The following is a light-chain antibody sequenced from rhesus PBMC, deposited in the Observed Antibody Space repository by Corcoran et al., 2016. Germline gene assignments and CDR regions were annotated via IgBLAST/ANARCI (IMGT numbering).Light chain of an antibody. V-gene: IGKV1-69*01. CDR1: QGISKW. CDR3: QQHANSPLT. CDR2: RAS. Sequence: DIQMTQSPSSLSASVGDRVTITCRASQGISKWLAWYQQKPGKAPKLLIYRASNLETGVPSRFRGSGSGTDFTLPISSLQTEDFATYCCQQHANSPLTFGGGTKVEI. J-gene: IGKJ4*01.